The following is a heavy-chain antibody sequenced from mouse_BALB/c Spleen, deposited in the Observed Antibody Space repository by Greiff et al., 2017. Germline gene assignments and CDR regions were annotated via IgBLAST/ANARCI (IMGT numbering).Heavy chain of an antibody. CDR3: ARGYDYGYFDV. CDR1: GYTFTSYN. D-gene: IGHD2-3*01. Sequence: QVQLQQPGAELVKPGASVKMSCKASGYTFTSYNMHWVKQTPGQGLEWIGAIYPGNGDTSYNQKFKGKATLTADKSSSTAYMQLSSLTSEDSAVYYCARGYDYGYFDVWGAGTTVTVSS. CDR2: IYPGNGDT. J-gene: IGHJ1*01. V-gene: IGHV1-12*01.